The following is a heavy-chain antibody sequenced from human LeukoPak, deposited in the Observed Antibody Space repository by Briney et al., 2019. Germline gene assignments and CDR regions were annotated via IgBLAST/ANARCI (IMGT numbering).Heavy chain of an antibody. V-gene: IGHV3-21*01. CDR3: ARSRYYDILTGRDAFDI. CDR2: ISSSSSYI. D-gene: IGHD3-9*01. J-gene: IGHJ3*02. CDR1: GFTFSSYS. Sequence: PGGSLRLSCAASGFTFSSYSMNWVRQAPGKGLEWVSSISSSSSYIYYADSVKGGFTIYRDNAKSSLYLQRNNLRAEDTAVYYCARSRYYDILTGRDAFDIWGQGTMVTVPS.